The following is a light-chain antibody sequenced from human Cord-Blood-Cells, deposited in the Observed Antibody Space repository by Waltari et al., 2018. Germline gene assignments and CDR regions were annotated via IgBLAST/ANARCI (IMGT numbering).Light chain of an antibody. Sequence: DIQMTQSPPSLSASVGDRVTITCRASQRISSYLNWYQQKPGKAPKLLIYAASSLQSGVPSRFSGSGSGTDFTLTISSLQPEDFATYYCQQSYSTPLTFGGGTKVEIK. V-gene: IGKV1-39*01. J-gene: IGKJ4*01. CDR3: QQSYSTPLT. CDR2: AAS. CDR1: QRISSY.